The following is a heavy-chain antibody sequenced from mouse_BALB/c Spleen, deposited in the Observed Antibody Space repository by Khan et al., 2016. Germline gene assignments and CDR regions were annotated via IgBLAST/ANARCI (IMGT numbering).Heavy chain of an antibody. D-gene: IGHD2-4*01. J-gene: IGHJ3*01. CDR1: GYTFTNYG. V-gene: IGHV9-3-1*01. Sequence: QLVQSGPELKKPGETVKISCKASGYTFTNYGMNWVKQAPGKGLKWMGWINTYTGEPTYADDFKGRFAFSLETSASTAYLQINNLKNEDTATYFCARDVITTSGASAYWGQGTLVTVSA. CDR3: ARDVITTSGASAY. CDR2: INTYTGEP.